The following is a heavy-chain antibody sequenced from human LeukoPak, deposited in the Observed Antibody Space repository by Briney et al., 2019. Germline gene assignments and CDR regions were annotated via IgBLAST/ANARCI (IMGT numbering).Heavy chain of an antibody. D-gene: IGHD2-15*01. J-gene: IGHJ4*02. Sequence: GGSLRLSCAASGFTLSRYGMNWVRQAPGEGLEWVSSISSSSSYIYYADSVKGRFTISRDNAKNSLYLQINSLRAEDTAVYYCAKSGLNRFDYWGQGALVTVSS. CDR1: GFTLSRYG. CDR3: AKSGLNRFDY. V-gene: IGHV3-21*04. CDR2: ISSSSSYI.